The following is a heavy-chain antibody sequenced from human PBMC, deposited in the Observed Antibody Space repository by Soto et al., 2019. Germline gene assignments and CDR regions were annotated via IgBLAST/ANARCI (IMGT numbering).Heavy chain of an antibody. CDR2: ISAYNGNT. D-gene: IGHD3-3*01. V-gene: IGHV1-18*01. J-gene: IGHJ2*01. CDR1: GYTFTSSG. Sequence: DSVQASCTASGYTFTSSGISWVRQAPGQGLEWMGWISAYNGNTNYAQKLQGRVTMTTDTSTSTAYMELRSLRSDDTAGYYCPNGSSYDGWSAYSYWDVDLWG. CDR3: PNGSSYDGWSAYSYWDVDL.